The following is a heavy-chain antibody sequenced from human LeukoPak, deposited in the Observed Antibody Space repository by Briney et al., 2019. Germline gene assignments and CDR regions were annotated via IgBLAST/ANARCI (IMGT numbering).Heavy chain of an antibody. D-gene: IGHD2-8*01. CDR1: GFTFSSYA. J-gene: IGHJ6*03. CDR3: AKAKMVYYYYYMDV. CDR2: ISGSGGST. Sequence: GGSLRLSCAASGFTFSSYAMSWVRQAPGKGLEWVSAISGSGGSTYYADSVKGRFTISRDNSKNTLYLQMNSLRAEDTAVYYCAKAKMVYYYYYMDVWGKGTTVTVSS. V-gene: IGHV3-23*01.